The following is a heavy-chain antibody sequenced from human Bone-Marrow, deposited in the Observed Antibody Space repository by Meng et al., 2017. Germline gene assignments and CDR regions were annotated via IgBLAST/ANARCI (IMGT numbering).Heavy chain of an antibody. V-gene: IGHV7-4-1*02. Sequence: ASVKVSCKASGYTFTSYAMNWVRQAPGQGLEWMGWINTNTGNPTYAQGFTGRFVFSLDTSVTTAYLQISSLKAEDTAVYYCARGGYDRVLYHDAFDIWGQGTMVTVSS. J-gene: IGHJ3*02. CDR1: GYTFTSYA. CDR2: INTNTGNP. CDR3: ARGGYDRVLYHDAFDI. D-gene: IGHD3-22*01.